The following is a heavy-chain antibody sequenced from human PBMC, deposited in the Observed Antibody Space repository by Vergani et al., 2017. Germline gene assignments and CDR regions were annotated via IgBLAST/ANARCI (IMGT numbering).Heavy chain of an antibody. CDR3: AGGDGVVVAADYYGMDV. V-gene: IGHV1-3*01. CDR2: INAGNGNT. CDR1: GYTFTSYA. J-gene: IGHJ6*02. Sequence: QVQLVQSGAEVKKPGASVKVSCKASGYTFTSYAMHWVRQAPGQRLEWMGWINAGNGNTKYSQKFQGRVTITRDTSASTAYMELSSLRSEDTAVYYCAGGDGVVVAADYYGMDVWGQGTTVTVSS. D-gene: IGHD2-15*01.